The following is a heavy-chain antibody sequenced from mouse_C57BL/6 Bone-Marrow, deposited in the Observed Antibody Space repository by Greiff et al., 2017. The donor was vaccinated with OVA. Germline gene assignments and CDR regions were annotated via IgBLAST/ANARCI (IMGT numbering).Heavy chain of an antibody. CDR2: INPNNGGT. CDR1: GYTFTDYN. J-gene: IGHJ2*01. CDR3: ARPEITTVVPYFDY. D-gene: IGHD1-1*01. Sequence: EVQLQQSGPELVKPGASVKMSCKASGYTFTDYNMHWVKQSHGKSLEWIGYINPNNGGTSYNQKFKGKATLTVNKSSSTAYMELRSLTSEDSAVYYCARPEITTVVPYFDYWGQGTTLTVSS. V-gene: IGHV1-22*01.